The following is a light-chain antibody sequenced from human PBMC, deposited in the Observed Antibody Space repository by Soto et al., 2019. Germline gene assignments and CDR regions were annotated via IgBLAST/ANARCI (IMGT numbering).Light chain of an antibody. CDR3: HHYYAYPYS. CDR2: DAS. V-gene: IGKV1-5*02. CDR1: QSIFSS. Sequence: DIQMTQSPSTLSAFVGARVTTICRARQSIFSSLAGYQHRPGKAPKLLIYDASTVESGVPSRFSGSGSATEFTLTISSLQPADFATYYCHHYYAYPYSFGQGTKLEIK. J-gene: IGKJ2*01.